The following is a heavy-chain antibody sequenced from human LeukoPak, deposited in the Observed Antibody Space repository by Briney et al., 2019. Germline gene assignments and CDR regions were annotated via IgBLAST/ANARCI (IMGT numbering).Heavy chain of an antibody. CDR3: ARVGGDSYCSSTSCYHYFDY. CDR1: GGSISGYY. D-gene: IGHD2-2*01. CDR2: ISYSGST. Sequence: SETLSLTCTVSGGSISGYYWTWIRQPPGKGLEWIGYISYSGSTSSHPSLKSRVTISLDTSKNQFSLKLTSVTAADTAVYYCARVGGDSYCSSTSCYHYFDYWGQGTPVTVSS. V-gene: IGHV4-59*08. J-gene: IGHJ4*02.